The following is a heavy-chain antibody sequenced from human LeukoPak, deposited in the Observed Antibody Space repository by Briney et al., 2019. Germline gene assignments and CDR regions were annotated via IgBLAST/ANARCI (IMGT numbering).Heavy chain of an antibody. J-gene: IGHJ4*02. CDR1: GGSFSGYY. V-gene: IGHV4-34*01. D-gene: IGHD2-15*01. Sequence: SETLSLTCAVYGGSFSGYYWSWIRQPPGKGLEWIGEINHSGGTNYNPSLKSRVTISVDTSKNQFSLKLSSVTAADTAVYYCARVRDLGYCSGGSCYGGGLDYWGQGTLVTVSS. CDR3: ARVRDLGYCSGGSCYGGGLDY. CDR2: INHSGGT.